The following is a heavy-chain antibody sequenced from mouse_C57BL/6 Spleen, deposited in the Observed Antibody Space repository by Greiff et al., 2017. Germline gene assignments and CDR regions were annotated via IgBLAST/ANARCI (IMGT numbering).Heavy chain of an antibody. Sequence: QVQLQQSGPELVKPGASVKISCKASGYAFSSSWMNWVKQRPGKGLEWIGRVYPGDGDTNYNGKFKGKATLTADKSSSTAYMQLSSLTSEDSAVYFCARGSSAILFDYWGQGTTLTVSS. D-gene: IGHD1-3*01. V-gene: IGHV1-82*01. J-gene: IGHJ2*01. CDR2: VYPGDGDT. CDR1: GYAFSSSW. CDR3: ARGSSAILFDY.